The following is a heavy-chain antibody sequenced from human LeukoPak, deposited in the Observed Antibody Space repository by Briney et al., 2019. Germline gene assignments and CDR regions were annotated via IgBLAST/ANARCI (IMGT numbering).Heavy chain of an antibody. J-gene: IGHJ3*02. V-gene: IGHV4-39*01. Sequence: SETLSLTCTVSGGSISSSSYYWGWIRRPPGKGLEWIGSIYYSGSTYYNPSLKSRVTISVDTSKNQFSLKLSSVTAADTAVYYCASTNYYDSSGYDAFDIWGQGTMVTVSS. CDR1: GGSISSSSYY. D-gene: IGHD3-22*01. CDR3: ASTNYYDSSGYDAFDI. CDR2: IYYSGST.